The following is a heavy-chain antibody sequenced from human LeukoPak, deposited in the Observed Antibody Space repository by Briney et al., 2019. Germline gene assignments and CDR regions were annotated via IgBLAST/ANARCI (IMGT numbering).Heavy chain of an antibody. Sequence: PGGSLRLSCVGYGFTFSNYAMTWVRQAPGKGLEWVSSISFGGGYTFYADSVNGHFTISRDNSRSTLYLQMNNLRAEDTALYYCAKRIDTRGSTHYHDYWGQGTLVTVSS. CDR3: AKRIDTRGSTHYHDY. CDR1: GFTFSNYA. D-gene: IGHD3-22*01. CDR2: ISFGGGYT. V-gene: IGHV3-23*01. J-gene: IGHJ4*02.